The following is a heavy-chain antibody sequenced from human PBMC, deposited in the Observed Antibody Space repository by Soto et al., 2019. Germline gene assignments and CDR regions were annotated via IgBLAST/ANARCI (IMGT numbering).Heavy chain of an antibody. Sequence: PGESLKISCKGSGYSFTSYWIGWVRQMPGKGLEWMGIIYPGDSDTRYSPSFQGQVTISADKSISTAYRQWSSLKASDTAMYYCARRATYYDFWSGYYEDYYYGMDVWGQGTTVTVSS. CDR2: IYPGDSDT. J-gene: IGHJ6*02. D-gene: IGHD3-3*01. CDR1: GYSFTSYW. V-gene: IGHV5-51*01. CDR3: ARRATYYDFWSGYYEDYYYGMDV.